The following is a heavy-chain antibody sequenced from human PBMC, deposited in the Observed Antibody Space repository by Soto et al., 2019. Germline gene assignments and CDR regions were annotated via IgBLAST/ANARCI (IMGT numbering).Heavy chain of an antibody. V-gene: IGHV2-5*02. CDR2: IYWDDDK. D-gene: IGHD3-3*01. J-gene: IGHJ4*02. CDR1: GFSLTTSGVG. Sequence: QITLNESGPTQVKPRQTLTLTCTFSGFSLTTSGVGVGWIRQSPGKAPEWLALIYWDDDKRYSPSLKRRITITKDTSKNQVVLTMADLDPADTATYYCAHRVLRTVFGLVTTTTIYFDFWGQGTPVAVSS. CDR3: AHRVLRTVFGLVTTTTIYFDF.